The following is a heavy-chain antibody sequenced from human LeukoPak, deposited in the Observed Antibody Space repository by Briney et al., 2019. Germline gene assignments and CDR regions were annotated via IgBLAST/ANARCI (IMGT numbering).Heavy chain of an antibody. J-gene: IGHJ6*03. D-gene: IGHD3-10*01. CDR3: ARGHYYGSGSYYNALFGYYYYCMDV. CDR1: GYTFTSYD. Sequence: GASVKVSCKASGYTFTSYDINWVRQATGQGLEWMGWMNPNSGNTGYAQKFQGRVTITRNTSISTAYMELSSLRSEDTAVYYCARGHYYGSGSYYNALFGYYYYCMDVWGKGTTVTVSS. CDR2: MNPNSGNT. V-gene: IGHV1-8*03.